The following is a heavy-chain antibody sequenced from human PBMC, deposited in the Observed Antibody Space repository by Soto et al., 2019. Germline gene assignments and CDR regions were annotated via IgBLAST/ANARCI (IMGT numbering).Heavy chain of an antibody. CDR1: GYSFTSFW. V-gene: IGHV5-10-1*01. Sequence: GESLKISCKASGYSFTSFWITWVRQLPGKGLEWMGRINPSDSYTNYSPSFQGHVTISADKSISTAYLQWSSLKASDTAIYYCARQSGFGYLTYWGQGTLVTVSS. J-gene: IGHJ4*02. D-gene: IGHD3-10*01. CDR3: ARQSGFGYLTY. CDR2: INPSDSYT.